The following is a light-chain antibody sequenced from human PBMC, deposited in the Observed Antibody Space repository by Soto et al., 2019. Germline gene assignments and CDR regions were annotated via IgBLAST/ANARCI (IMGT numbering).Light chain of an antibody. Sequence: DIQMTQSPSSLSASVGDRVTITCRASQSISSYLNWYQQKPGKAPKLLIYAASSLQSGVPSRFSGSGSGTDFTLKIRSLQPEDFGSYYCNQSYCKRFSFGLGTKLAI. J-gene: IGKJ2*01. CDR2: AAS. V-gene: IGKV1-39*01. CDR3: NQSYCKRFS. CDR1: QSISSY.